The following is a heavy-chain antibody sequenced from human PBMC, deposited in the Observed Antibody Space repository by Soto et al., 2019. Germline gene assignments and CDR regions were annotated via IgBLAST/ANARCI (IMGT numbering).Heavy chain of an antibody. J-gene: IGHJ4*02. V-gene: IGHV3-30-3*01. CDR2: ITYDGSEK. Sequence: MHWVRQAPGKGLEWVAVITYDGSEKYYADSVKGRFTISRDNSKNTLYLQMNSLRAEDTAVYYCARETEAFDYWGQGTLVTVSS. CDR3: ARETEAFDY.